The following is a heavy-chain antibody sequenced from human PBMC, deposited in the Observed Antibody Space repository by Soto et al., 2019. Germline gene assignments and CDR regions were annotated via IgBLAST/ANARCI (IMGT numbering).Heavy chain of an antibody. V-gene: IGHV3-30*03. Sequence: GGSLRLSCAASGFAFTNYGIHWVRQAPGKGLEWVAHISNDGSKKFYGDSVKGRFTISRDNSENTVYLQMTSLRPDDTAVFYCAREVTMPTDLGLDYWLQGSLVTVS. CDR2: ISNDGSKK. CDR3: AREVTMPTDLGLDY. D-gene: IGHD1-1*01. CDR1: GFAFTNYG. J-gene: IGHJ4*02.